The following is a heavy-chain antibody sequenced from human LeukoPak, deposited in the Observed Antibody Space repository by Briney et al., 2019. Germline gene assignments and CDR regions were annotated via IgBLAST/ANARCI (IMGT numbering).Heavy chain of an antibody. CDR3: AKHGLPLVVISAPLDY. CDR2: INTEGSST. J-gene: IGHJ4*02. CDR1: GFTFRTYW. Sequence: PGGSLRLSCAASGFTFRTYWMHWVRHAPGKGLMWVSRINTEGSSTSYADSVKGRFTISRDNAKNTLYLQMNSLRAEDTAMYYCAKHGLPLVVISAPLDYWGQGTLVTVAS. D-gene: IGHD2-15*01. V-gene: IGHV3-74*01.